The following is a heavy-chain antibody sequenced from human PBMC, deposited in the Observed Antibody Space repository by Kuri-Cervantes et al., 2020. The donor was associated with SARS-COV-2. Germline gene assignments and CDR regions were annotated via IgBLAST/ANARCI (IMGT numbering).Heavy chain of an antibody. CDR1: GFTFSDYY. Sequence: GESLKISCAASGFTFSDYYMSWIRQAPGKGLEWVSYISSSGSTIYYADSVKGRFTISRDNAKNSLYPQMDSLRAEDTAVYYCARAPPPASPRGGMDVWGQGTTVTVSS. CDR3: ARAPPPASPRGGMDV. V-gene: IGHV3-11*01. J-gene: IGHJ6*02. D-gene: IGHD2-2*01. CDR2: ISSSGSTI.